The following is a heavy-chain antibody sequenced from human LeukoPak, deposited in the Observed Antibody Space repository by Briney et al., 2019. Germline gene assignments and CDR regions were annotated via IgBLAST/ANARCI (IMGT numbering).Heavy chain of an antibody. CDR3: AKDRTAAAEGFDY. D-gene: IGHD6-13*01. V-gene: IGHV3-30*04. CDR1: GFTFSSYA. CDR2: ISYDGSNK. Sequence: PGGSLRLSCAASGFTFSSYAMHWVRQAPGKGLEWAAVISYDGSNKYYADSVKGRFTISRDNSKNTLYLQMNSLRAEDTAVYYCAKDRTAAAEGFDYWGQGTLVTVSS. J-gene: IGHJ4*02.